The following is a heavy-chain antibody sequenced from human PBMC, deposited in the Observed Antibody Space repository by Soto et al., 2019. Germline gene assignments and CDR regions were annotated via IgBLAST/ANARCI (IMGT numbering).Heavy chain of an antibody. CDR2: IYHSGST. CDR3: ARDASGNVVVVAATNDWYFDL. V-gene: IGHV4-4*02. Sequence: QVQLQESGPGLVKPSGTLSLTCAVSGGSISSSNWWSWVRQPPGKGLEWIGEIYHSGSTNYNPSLKSRVTISVDKSKNQFSLKLSSVTAADTAVYYCARDASGNVVVVAATNDWYFDLWGRGTLVTVSS. CDR1: GGSISSSNW. D-gene: IGHD2-15*01. J-gene: IGHJ2*01.